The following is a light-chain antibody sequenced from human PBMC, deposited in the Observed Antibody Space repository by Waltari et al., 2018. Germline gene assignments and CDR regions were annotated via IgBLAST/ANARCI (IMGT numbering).Light chain of an antibody. V-gene: IGKV3-15*01. CDR3: QQYNNWPPTFT. J-gene: IGKJ3*01. CDR2: GAS. CDR1: QSVSSN. Sequence: EVVMTQSPATLSVSPGERAALSCRASQSVSSNLAWYQQKPGQAPRPLVHGASTRATDIPARFSGSGSGTEFTLTISSLQPEDFGVYYCQQYNNWPPTFTFGPGTKVDIK.